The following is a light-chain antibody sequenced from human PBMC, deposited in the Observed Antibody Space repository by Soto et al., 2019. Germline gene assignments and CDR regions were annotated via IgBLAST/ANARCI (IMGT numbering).Light chain of an antibody. J-gene: IGKJ3*01. V-gene: IGKV1-16*02. CDR1: QGIGNS. Sequence: DIQMTQSPSSLSASVGDRVTITCRASQGIGNSLSWFQQKPGKAPKTLIYGASTLQSGVPSKSSSSVSGTVFTLTISNLHPEDFATSYCHQYNDYHITFGPGPSVDI. CDR2: GAS. CDR3: HQYNDYHIT.